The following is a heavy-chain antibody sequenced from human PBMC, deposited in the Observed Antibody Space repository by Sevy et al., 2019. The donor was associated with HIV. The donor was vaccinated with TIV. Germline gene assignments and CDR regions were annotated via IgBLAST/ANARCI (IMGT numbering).Heavy chain of an antibody. CDR1: GFIFGDYD. J-gene: IGHJ4*01. V-gene: IGHV3-7*01. CDR2: INQDGGAK. D-gene: IGHD2-21*01. Sequence: GGSLRLSCTVSGFIFGDYDMHWVRQAPGKGLEWVANINQDGGAKYYVDSVKGRFTISRDNTKNSLYLQMRSLRVEDTAMYYCTTSCGVIAGDDFDYWGQGTLVTVSS. CDR3: TTSCGVIAGDDFDY.